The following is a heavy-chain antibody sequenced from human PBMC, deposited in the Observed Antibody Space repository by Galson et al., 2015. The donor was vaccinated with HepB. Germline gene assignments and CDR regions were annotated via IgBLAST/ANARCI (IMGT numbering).Heavy chain of an antibody. D-gene: IGHD4-23*01. V-gene: IGHV3-21*01. CDR1: GFTFSSYS. CDR3: AREYGGLKDYYFDY. Sequence: SLRLSCAASGFTFSSYSMNWVRQAPGKGLEWVSSISSSSSYIYYADSVKGRFTISRDNAKNSLYLQMNSLRAEDTAVYYCAREYGGLKDYYFDYWGQGTLVTVSS. J-gene: IGHJ4*02. CDR2: ISSSSSYI.